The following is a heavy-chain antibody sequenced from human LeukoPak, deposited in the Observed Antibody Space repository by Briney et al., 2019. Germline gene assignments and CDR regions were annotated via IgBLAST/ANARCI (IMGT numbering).Heavy chain of an antibody. V-gene: IGHV1-18*01. CDR3: AGGGSGYDSDLDY. CDR2: ISNYNSKT. CDR1: GYTFTSYG. J-gene: IGHJ4*02. Sequence: ASVKVSCKASGYTFTSYGISWVRQAPGQGLEWMGWISNYNSKTVYAQKFQGRVTMTTDTSTRTAYMELRSLRSDDTAIYYCAGGGSGYDSDLDYWGQGSLVTVSS. D-gene: IGHD5-12*01.